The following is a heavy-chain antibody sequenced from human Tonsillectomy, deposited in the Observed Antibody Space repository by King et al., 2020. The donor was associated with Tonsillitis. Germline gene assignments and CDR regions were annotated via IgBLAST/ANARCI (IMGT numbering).Heavy chain of an antibody. D-gene: IGHD1-1*01. CDR1: GFTFSSYS. CDR2: ISSSSSYI. Sequence: VQLVESGGGLVKPGGSLRLSCASSGFTFSSYSMNWVRQAPGKGLEWVSSISSSSSYIYYAYSVKGRFTISRDNAKNSLYLQMNSLRAEDTAVYYCARDGTERSGNWFDPWGQGTLVTVSS. V-gene: IGHV3-21*01. J-gene: IGHJ5*02. CDR3: ARDGTERSGNWFDP.